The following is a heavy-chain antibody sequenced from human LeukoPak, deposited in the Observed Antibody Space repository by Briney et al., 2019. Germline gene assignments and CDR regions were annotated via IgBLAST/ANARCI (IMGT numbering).Heavy chain of an antibody. D-gene: IGHD1-26*01. CDR2: IWYDGSNK. CDR3: ARPTYSGSYYWFDY. V-gene: IGHV3-33*01. Sequence: GGSLRLSCAASGFTFSSYGIHWVRQAPGKGLDWVAVIWYDGSNKYYADSVKGRFTISRDNSKNTLYLQMNSLRAEDTAVYYCARPTYSGSYYWFDYWGQGTLVTVSS. CDR1: GFTFSSYG. J-gene: IGHJ4*02.